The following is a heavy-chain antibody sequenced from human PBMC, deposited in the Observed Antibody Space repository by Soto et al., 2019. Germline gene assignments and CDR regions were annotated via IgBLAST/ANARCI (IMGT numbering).Heavy chain of an antibody. CDR1: GFTFSSYS. CDR2: ISSSSSYI. Sequence: GGSLRLSCAASGFTFSSYSMNWVRQAPGKGLEWVSSISSSSSYIYYADSVKGRFTISRDNAKNSLYLQMNSLRAEDTAVYYCAAKGEQYYYYYYGKDVWGQGTTVTVSS. D-gene: IGHD2-21*01. V-gene: IGHV3-21*01. J-gene: IGHJ6*01. CDR3: AAKGEQYYYYYYGKDV.